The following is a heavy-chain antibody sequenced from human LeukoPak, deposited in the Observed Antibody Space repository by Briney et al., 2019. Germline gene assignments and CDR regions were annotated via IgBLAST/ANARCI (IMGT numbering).Heavy chain of an antibody. CDR3: VKDVVPGRTGAGPGS. J-gene: IGHJ5*02. V-gene: IGHV3-30*02. CDR2: IEHDGSDA. CDR1: GFTFRNFG. Sequence: GGSLRLSCVASGFTFRNFGIHWVRQAPDKGLEWVAFIEHDGSDAYYPESVKGRSSLSRDDSKTAVSLQMNSLRAEDTALYYCVKDVVPGRTGAGPGSWGQGTLVTVSS. D-gene: IGHD6-13*01.